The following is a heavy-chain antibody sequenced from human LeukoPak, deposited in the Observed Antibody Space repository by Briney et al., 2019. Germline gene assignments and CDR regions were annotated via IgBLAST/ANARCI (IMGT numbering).Heavy chain of an antibody. J-gene: IGHJ4*02. CDR1: GGSISSSNW. CDR2: IYHSGST. V-gene: IGHV4-4*02. D-gene: IGHD3-10*01. CDR3: ARPYGSGGAYYFDY. Sequence: PSEPLSLTCAVSGGSISSSNWWGWVRQPPGKGLEWIGEIYHSGSTNYNPSLKSRVTISVDKSKNPFSLKLSPVTAADTAVYYCARPYGSGGAYYFDYWGQGTLVTVSS.